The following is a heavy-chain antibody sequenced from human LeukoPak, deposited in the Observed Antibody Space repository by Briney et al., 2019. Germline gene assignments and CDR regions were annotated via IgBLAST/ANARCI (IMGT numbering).Heavy chain of an antibody. J-gene: IGHJ3*02. V-gene: IGHV4-39*07. CDR3: ARYGTRTEWWGRKAFDI. D-gene: IGHD2-8*01. Sequence: PSETLSLTCTVSGGSVSSSFYYWGWIRQPPGKGLEWIGEINHSGSTNYNPSLKSRVTISVDTSKNQFSLKLSSVTAADTAVYYCARYGTRTEWWGRKAFDIWGQGTMVTVSS. CDR1: GGSVSSSFYY. CDR2: INHSGST.